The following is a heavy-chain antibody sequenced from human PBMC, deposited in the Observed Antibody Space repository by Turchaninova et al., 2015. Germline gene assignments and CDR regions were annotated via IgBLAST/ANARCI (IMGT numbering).Heavy chain of an antibody. CDR2: IYYRGGT. D-gene: IGHD5-24*01. Sequence: QVQLQESGPGLVKPSQTLSLTCTVSGGSISSGGYYWSWIRQHPGKGLEWIGYIYYRGGTYYNPSLKCRVTISVDTCKNQFSLKLSSVTAADTAVYFCGREVEMATPPGWFDPWGQGTLVTVSS. CDR1: GGSISSGGYY. CDR3: GREVEMATPPGWFDP. V-gene: IGHV4-31*03. J-gene: IGHJ5*02.